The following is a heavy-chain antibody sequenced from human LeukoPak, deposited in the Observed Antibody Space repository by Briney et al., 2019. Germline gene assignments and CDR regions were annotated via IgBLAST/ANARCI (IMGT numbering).Heavy chain of an antibody. J-gene: IGHJ4*02. V-gene: IGHV3-64*01. Sequence: GGSLRLSCAASGFTFSAYAMHWVRQAPGKGLEYVSSITSDGGITYYANSVKGRFTISRDNSRNTLYLQMGSLRAEDTAVYYCARDLTRTGDYWGQGTLVTVSS. D-gene: IGHD1-1*01. CDR1: GFTFSAYA. CDR2: ITSDGGIT. CDR3: ARDLTRTGDY.